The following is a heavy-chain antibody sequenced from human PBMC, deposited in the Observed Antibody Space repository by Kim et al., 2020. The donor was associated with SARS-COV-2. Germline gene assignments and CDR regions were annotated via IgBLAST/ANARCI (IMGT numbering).Heavy chain of an antibody. CDR2: ISPTSSSSYT. Sequence: GGSLRLSCAASGFTFSDYYMSWVRQVPDKGLEWVSYISPTSSSSYTNYAGSVKGRFTISGDIVQNSVYLQMNSLRAEDTAVYYCTRGRGHGDYWGQGTL. V-gene: IGHV3-11*05. CDR1: GFTFSDYY. J-gene: IGHJ4*02. CDR3: TRGRGHGDY. D-gene: IGHD5-12*01.